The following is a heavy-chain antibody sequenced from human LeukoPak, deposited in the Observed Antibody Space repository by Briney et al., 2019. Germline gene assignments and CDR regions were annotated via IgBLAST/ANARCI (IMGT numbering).Heavy chain of an antibody. J-gene: IGHJ4*02. D-gene: IGHD5-12*01. CDR1: GFTVSSNY. CDR3: AKALGYSGYDFPDY. CDR2: INGIGGST. Sequence: GGSLRLSCAASGFTVSSNYMSWVRQAPGKGLEWVSAINGIGGSTYYADSVKGRFTISRDNSKNTLYLQMNSLRAEDTALYYCAKALGYSGYDFPDYWGQGTLVTVSS. V-gene: IGHV3-23*01.